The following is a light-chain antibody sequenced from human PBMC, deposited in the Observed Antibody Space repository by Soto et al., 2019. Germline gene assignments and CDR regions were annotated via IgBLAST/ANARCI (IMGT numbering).Light chain of an antibody. CDR3: QQSYSSPWT. V-gene: IGKV1-39*01. J-gene: IGKJ1*01. CDR1: QSISSY. CDR2: AAS. Sequence: DTTMTESPSSLAASVGGRVTIICRASQSISSYLNWYQQKPGKAPKLLIYAASSLQSGVPSRFSGRGSGTEFTLTISSLQPEDFAAYYCQQSYSSPWTFGQGTKVDIK.